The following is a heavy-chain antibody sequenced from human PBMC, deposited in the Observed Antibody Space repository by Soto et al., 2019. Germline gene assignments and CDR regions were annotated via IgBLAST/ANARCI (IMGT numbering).Heavy chain of an antibody. D-gene: IGHD3-22*01. CDR3: AKDLAGDYDSGGYYYVYGMDV. J-gene: IGHJ6*02. CDR1: GFTFDDYA. Sequence: EVQLVESGGGLVQPGRSLRLSCAASGFTFDDYAMHWVRQAPGKGLEWVSGISWNSGSIGYADSVKGRFTISRDNAKNTLYLQMNSLRAEDTALYYCAKDLAGDYDSGGYYYVYGMDVWGQGTTVTVSS. V-gene: IGHV3-9*01. CDR2: ISWNSGSI.